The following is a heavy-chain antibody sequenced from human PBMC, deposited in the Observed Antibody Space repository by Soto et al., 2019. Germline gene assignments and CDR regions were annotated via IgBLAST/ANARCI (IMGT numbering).Heavy chain of an antibody. V-gene: IGHV1-2*02. CDR3: ARENWHFDY. CDR1: GYSFSEFR. Sequence: QVQLVQSGAEVKKPGASVTVSCKTSGYSFSEFRMHWVRQAPGQGLEWMGWVNPINGNTTYAQDLQGRVTMTRDASKKTVYMELSSLTSDDTSTVYCARENWHFDYWGQGTLITVSS. CDR2: VNPINGNT. J-gene: IGHJ4*02.